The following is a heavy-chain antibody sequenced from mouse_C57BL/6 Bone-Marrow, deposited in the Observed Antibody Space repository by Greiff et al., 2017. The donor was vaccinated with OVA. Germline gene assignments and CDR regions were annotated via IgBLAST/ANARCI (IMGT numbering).Heavy chain of an antibody. CDR3: ARSRNITTVGGFAY. CDR2: INPGSGGT. V-gene: IGHV1-54*01. Sequence: VKVVESGAELVRPGTSVKVSCKASGYAFTNYLIEWVKQRPGQGLEWIGVINPGSGGTNYNEKFKGKATLTADKSSSTAYMQLSSLTSEDSAVYFCARSRNITTVGGFAYWGQGTLVTVSA. J-gene: IGHJ3*01. CDR1: GYAFTNYL. D-gene: IGHD1-1*01.